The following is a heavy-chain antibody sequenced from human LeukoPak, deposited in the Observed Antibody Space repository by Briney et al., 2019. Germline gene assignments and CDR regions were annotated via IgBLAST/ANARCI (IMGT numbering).Heavy chain of an antibody. CDR2: ISGSGGST. CDR3: AKDKGWFGELSP. D-gene: IGHD3-10*01. J-gene: IGHJ5*02. V-gene: IGHV3-23*01. CDR1: GFTFSSYA. Sequence: GGALRLSCAASGFTFSSYAMSWVRQAPGKGLEWVSAISGSGGSTYYADSVKGRFTISRDNSKNTLYLQMNSLRAEDTAVYYCAKDKGWFGELSPWGQGTLVTVSS.